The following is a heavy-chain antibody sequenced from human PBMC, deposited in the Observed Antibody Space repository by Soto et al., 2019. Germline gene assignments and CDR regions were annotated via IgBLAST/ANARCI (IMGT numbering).Heavy chain of an antibody. Sequence: QVQVVQSGDEVKKPGASVKVSCKASGYTFTNYGFSWVRQAPGQGLEWMGWISGYNGNTKYAEKFQGRVTMTTDTSTSTANMERRSLRSDDTAVYYCASEGQAPYYYYGMDVWGQGTAVTVSS. CDR3: ASEGQAPYYYYGMDV. V-gene: IGHV1-18*01. J-gene: IGHJ6*02. CDR2: ISGYNGNT. CDR1: GYTFTNYG.